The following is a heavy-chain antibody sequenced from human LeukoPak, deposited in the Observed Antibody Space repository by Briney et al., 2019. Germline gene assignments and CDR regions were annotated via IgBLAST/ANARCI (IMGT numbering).Heavy chain of an antibody. CDR3: ARVTMVRGVGDY. CDR1: GYTFTSYG. Sequence: GASVKVSCKASGYTFTSYGISWVRQAPGPGLEWMGWISAYNGNTNYAQKLQGRVTMTTDTSTSTAYMQLRSLRSDDTAVYYCARVTMVRGVGDYWGQGTLVTVSS. D-gene: IGHD3-10*01. J-gene: IGHJ4*02. CDR2: ISAYNGNT. V-gene: IGHV1-18*01.